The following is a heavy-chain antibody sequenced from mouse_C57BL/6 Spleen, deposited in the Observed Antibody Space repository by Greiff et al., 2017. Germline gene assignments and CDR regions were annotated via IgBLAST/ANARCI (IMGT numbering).Heavy chain of an antibody. CDR1: GYTFTDYN. Sequence: VQLQQSGPELVKPGASVKIPCKASGYTFTDYNMDWVKQSHGKSLEWIGDINPNNGGTIYNQKFKGKATLTVDKSSSTAYMELRSLTSEDTAVYYCARCAYYSNCFTFFGDWGQGTTLTVSS. D-gene: IGHD2-5*01. V-gene: IGHV1-18*01. CDR3: ARCAYYSNCFTFFGD. J-gene: IGHJ2*01. CDR2: INPNNGGT.